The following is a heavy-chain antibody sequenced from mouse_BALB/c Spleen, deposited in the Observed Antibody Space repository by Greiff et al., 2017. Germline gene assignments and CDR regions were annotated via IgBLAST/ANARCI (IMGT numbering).Heavy chain of an antibody. J-gene: IGHJ4*01. CDR1: GYAFTSYN. CDR3: ARRLYYGSSYAMDY. V-gene: IGHV1S135*01. D-gene: IGHD1-1*01. CDR2: IDPYNGGT. Sequence: EVQLQQSGPELVKPGASVKVSCKASGYAFTSYNMYWVKQSHGKSLEWIGYIDPYNGGTSYNQKFKGKATLTVDKSSSTAYMHLNSLTSEDSAVYYCARRLYYGSSYAMDYWGQGTSVTVFS.